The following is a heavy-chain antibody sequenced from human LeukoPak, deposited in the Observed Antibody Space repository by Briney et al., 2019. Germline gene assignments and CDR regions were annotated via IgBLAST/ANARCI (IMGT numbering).Heavy chain of an antibody. Sequence: ASVKVSCKASGYTFTSYYMHWVRQAPGQGLEWMGIINPSGGSTSYAQKFQGRVTMTEDTSTDTAYMELSSLRSEDTAVYYCATQWLGAFDIWGQGTMVTVSS. CDR2: INPSGGST. CDR3: ATQWLGAFDI. J-gene: IGHJ3*02. D-gene: IGHD6-19*01. V-gene: IGHV1-46*01. CDR1: GYTFTSYY.